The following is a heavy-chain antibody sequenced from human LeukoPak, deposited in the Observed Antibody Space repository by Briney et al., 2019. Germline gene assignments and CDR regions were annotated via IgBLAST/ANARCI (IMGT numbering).Heavy chain of an antibody. V-gene: IGHV3-30*07. CDR2: ISFDGSNR. CDR1: GFSFSRAG. Sequence: GGSLRLSRAASGFSFSRAGIHWVRQAPGKGLEWVAFISFDGSNRNYADSVRGRFTISRDNANDTLYLQLTSLRPEDTAVYYCARGPSQLGMRWGQGTLVTVSS. J-gene: IGHJ4*02. D-gene: IGHD1-1*01. CDR3: ARGPSQLGMR.